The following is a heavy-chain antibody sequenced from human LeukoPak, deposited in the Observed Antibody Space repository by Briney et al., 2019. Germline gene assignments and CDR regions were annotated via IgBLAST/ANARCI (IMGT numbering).Heavy chain of an antibody. Sequence: SETLSLTCTVSGGSISSYYWSWIRQPPGKGLEWIGYICYSGSTNYNPSLKSRVTISVDTSKNQFSLKLSSVTAADTAVYYCARASGYLARFEYWGQGTLVTVSS. D-gene: IGHD3-22*01. J-gene: IGHJ4*02. CDR2: ICYSGST. CDR3: ARASGYLARFEY. V-gene: IGHV4-59*01. CDR1: GGSISSYY.